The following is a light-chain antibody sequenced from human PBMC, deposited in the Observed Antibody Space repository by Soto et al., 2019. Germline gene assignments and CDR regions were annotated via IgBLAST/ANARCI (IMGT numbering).Light chain of an antibody. CDR3: QQFGSSLYT. V-gene: IGKV3-20*01. J-gene: IGKJ2*01. CDR1: QSVSSSY. Sequence: EIVLTQSPVTLSLSPGERATLSCRASQSVSSSYLAWYQQKPGQAPRLLIYGASSRASAIPDRFSGSGSGTDFTLTISRPEPEDFAVYYCQQFGSSLYTFGQGTKLEIK. CDR2: GAS.